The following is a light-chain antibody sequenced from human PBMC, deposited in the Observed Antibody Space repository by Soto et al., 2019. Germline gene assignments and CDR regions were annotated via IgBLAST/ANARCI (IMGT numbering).Light chain of an antibody. CDR3: MQALQTRT. V-gene: IGKV2-28*01. CDR2: LGS. CDR1: HSLLHSNGYNY. J-gene: IGKJ1*01. Sequence: DIVMTQSPLSLPVTPGEPASISCRSSHSLLHSNGYNYLDWYLQKPGQSPQLLIYLGSNRASGVPDRFSGSGSGTDFTLKISRVEAEDVGVYYCMQALQTRTFGQGTKVDNK.